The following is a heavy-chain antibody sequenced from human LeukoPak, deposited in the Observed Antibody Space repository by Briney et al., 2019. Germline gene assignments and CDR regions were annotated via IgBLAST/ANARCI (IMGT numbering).Heavy chain of an antibody. CDR2: MNPNSGNT. J-gene: IGHJ4*02. CDR1: GYTFTSYY. D-gene: IGHD2-2*01. CDR3: ARRGQLLSFDY. Sequence: GASVKVSCKASGYTFTSYYMHWVRQAPGQGLEWMGWMNPNSGNTGYAQKFQGRVTMTRNTSISTAYMELSSLRSEDTAVYYCARRGQLLSFDYWGQGTLVTVSS. V-gene: IGHV1-8*02.